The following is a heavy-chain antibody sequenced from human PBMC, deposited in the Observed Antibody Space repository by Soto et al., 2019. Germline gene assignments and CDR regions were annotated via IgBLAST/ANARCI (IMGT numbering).Heavy chain of an antibody. CDR2: ISYDGSNK. Sequence: QVQLVESGGGVVQPGRSLRLSCAASGFTFSSYGMHWVRQAPGKGPEWVAAISYDGSNKYYADSVKGRFTSSRDNSKDTLYRQKNSLRADDTAVYYCANGIAVDCHQFDYWGQGSLVTVSS. J-gene: IGHJ4*02. CDR3: ANGIAVDCHQFDY. D-gene: IGHD6-19*01. CDR1: GFTFSSYG. V-gene: IGHV3-30*18.